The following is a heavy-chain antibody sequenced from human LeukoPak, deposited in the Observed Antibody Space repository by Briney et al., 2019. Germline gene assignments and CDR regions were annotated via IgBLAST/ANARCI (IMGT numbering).Heavy chain of an antibody. V-gene: IGHV3-48*01. CDR1: GFTFSTYN. D-gene: IGHD2-8*01. Sequence: GGSLRLSCAASGFTFSTYNINWVRQAPGKRLEWISYIRGGGDNIQYADSVKGRFTISRDNAEHSLYLQMNSLRAEDTAVNYCERDPSYGRSLYYYMDVWGKGNTVTVSS. J-gene: IGHJ6*03. CDR3: ERDPSYGRSLYYYMDV. CDR2: IRGGGDNI.